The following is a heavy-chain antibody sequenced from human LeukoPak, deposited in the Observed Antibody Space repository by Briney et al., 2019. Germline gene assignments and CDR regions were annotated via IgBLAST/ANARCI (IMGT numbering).Heavy chain of an antibody. D-gene: IGHD3-10*01. CDR2: IKSKTDGGTT. Sequence: GGSLRLSCAASGFTFSNAWMSWVRQAPGKGLEWVGRIKSKTDGGTTDYAAPVKGRFTISRDDSKNTLYLQMSSLRAEDTAVYYCARDRRVRGVNFDYWGQGTLVTVSS. V-gene: IGHV3-15*01. J-gene: IGHJ4*02. CDR1: GFTFSNAW. CDR3: ARDRRVRGVNFDY.